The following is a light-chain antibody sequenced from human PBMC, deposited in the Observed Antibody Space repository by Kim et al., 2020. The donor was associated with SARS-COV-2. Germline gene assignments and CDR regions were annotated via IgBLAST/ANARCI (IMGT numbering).Light chain of an antibody. CDR1: QTIAGNF. CDR2: GAS. V-gene: IGKV3-20*01. Sequence: EIVLTQSPGTLSLSPGERATLSCRASQTIAGNFLAWYQQKPGQAPRLLIYGASTRATDIPDRFSGSGSGTDFTLTIGRLEPEDFAVYYFQQYGNLPPWTFGQGTKLEI. J-gene: IGKJ1*01. CDR3: QQYGNLPPWT.